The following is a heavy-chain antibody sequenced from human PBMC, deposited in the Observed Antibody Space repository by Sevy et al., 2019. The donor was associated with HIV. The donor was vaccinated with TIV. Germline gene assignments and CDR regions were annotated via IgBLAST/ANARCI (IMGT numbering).Heavy chain of an antibody. D-gene: IGHD1-26*01. CDR2: IFYTGNT. V-gene: IGHV4-31*03. Sequence: SETLSLTCTVSGGSISSGGYFWTWIRQHPGKGLEYIGYIFYTGNTHYKPSLKSRLTISVDTSKNQFSLKLGSVTAADAAVYYCARGREQEVDVWGQGTTVTVSS. J-gene: IGHJ6*02. CDR3: ARGREQEVDV. CDR1: GGSISSGGYF.